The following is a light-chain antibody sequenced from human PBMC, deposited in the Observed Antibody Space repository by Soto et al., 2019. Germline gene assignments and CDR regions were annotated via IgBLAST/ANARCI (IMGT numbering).Light chain of an antibody. CDR1: SSDIGAGYD. Sequence: QSVLTQPPSVSGAPGQRVTISCTGSSSDIGAGYDVHWYQQLPGTTPKLLIYDNNNRPSGVPDRFSGSKSGTSASLAITGLQAEDEADYYCQSYDSSLYWVFGGGTKLTVL. J-gene: IGLJ3*02. CDR3: QSYDSSLYWV. CDR2: DNN. V-gene: IGLV1-40*01.